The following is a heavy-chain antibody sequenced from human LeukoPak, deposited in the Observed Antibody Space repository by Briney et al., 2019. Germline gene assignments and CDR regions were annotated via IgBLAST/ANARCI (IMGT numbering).Heavy chain of an antibody. CDR2: ISGSGGST. J-gene: IGHJ4*02. V-gene: IGHV3-23*01. CDR1: GFTFSSYW. CDR3: AKVKGMSPPSGHFDL. Sequence: PGGSLRLSCAVSGFTFSSYWMSWVRQAPGKGLEWVSGISGSGGSTYYVDSVKGRFTISRDNSKNTLYLQMNSLRAEDTAVYYCAKVKGMSPPSGHFDLWGQGTLVTVSS.